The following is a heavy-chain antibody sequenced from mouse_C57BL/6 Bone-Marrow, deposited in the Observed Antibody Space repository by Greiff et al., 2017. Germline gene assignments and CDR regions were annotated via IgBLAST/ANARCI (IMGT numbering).Heavy chain of an antibody. CDR3: ARDGPEDY. CDR2: INPSSGYT. Sequence: VKLMESGAELAKPGASVKLSCKASGYTFTSYWMHWVKQRPGQGLEWIGYINPSSGYTKYNQKFKGKATLTADKSSSTAYMQLSSLTYEDSAVYYCARDGPEDYWGQGTSVTVSS. CDR1: GYTFTSYW. V-gene: IGHV1-7*01. D-gene: IGHD2-3*01. J-gene: IGHJ4*01.